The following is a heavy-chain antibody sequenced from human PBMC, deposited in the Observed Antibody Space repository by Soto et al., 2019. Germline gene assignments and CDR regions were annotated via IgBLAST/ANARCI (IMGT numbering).Heavy chain of an antibody. CDR2: ICVYNGNT. CDR3: ARDGSYYDFWSHETSCDY. CDR1: GYTYNSYG. D-gene: IGHD3-3*01. Sequence: GSSGKVSRMASGYTYNSYGISWLRETPAQRLAWMGWICVYNGNTNYPQKLQGRVTMTTDTSTITAYMELRSVRSDDTAVYYSARDGSYYDFWSHETSCDYWGQGTLVTVSS. J-gene: IGHJ4*02. V-gene: IGHV1-18*04.